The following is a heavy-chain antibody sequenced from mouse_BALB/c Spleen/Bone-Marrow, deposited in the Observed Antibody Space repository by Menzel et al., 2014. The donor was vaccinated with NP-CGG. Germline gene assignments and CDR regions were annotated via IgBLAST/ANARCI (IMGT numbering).Heavy chain of an antibody. D-gene: IGHD2-4*01. V-gene: IGHV5-9-2*01. Sequence: EVHLVESGGGLVKSGGSLKLSRAASGFSFNSYGMSWVRQTPEKRLEWVATISGGGSYTFYPASVKGRFTISRDNAKNTLYLQLSSLRSEDTAVYYCARHAYYDQTEVSFVYWGQGTLVTVSA. J-gene: IGHJ3*01. CDR1: GFSFNSYG. CDR2: ISGGGSYT. CDR3: ARHAYYDQTEVSFVY.